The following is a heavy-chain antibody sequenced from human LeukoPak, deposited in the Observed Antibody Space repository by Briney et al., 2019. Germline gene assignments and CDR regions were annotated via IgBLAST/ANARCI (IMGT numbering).Heavy chain of an antibody. D-gene: IGHD1-7*01. CDR2: FDPEDGET. Sequence: ASVKVSCKVSGYTLTELSMHWVRQAPGKGLEWMGGFDPEDGETIYAQKFQGRVTMTRDTSTSTVYMELSSLRSEDTAVYYCAREVTGTGPQFDYWGQGTLVTVSS. J-gene: IGHJ4*02. CDR1: GYTLTELS. CDR3: AREVTGTGPQFDY. V-gene: IGHV1-24*01.